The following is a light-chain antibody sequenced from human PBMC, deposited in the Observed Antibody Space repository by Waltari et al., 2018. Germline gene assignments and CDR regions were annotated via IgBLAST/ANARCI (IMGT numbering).Light chain of an antibody. J-gene: IGKJ2*01. Sequence: ELVLTQSPATLSLSPGARATLSCRASQSVSSYLAWYQQKPGQAPRLLLYDASNRATGIPARFSGSGSGTDFTLTISSLEPEDFAVYYCQQRSNWPPRYTFGQGTKLEIK. CDR1: QSVSSY. V-gene: IGKV3-11*01. CDR3: QQRSNWPPRYT. CDR2: DAS.